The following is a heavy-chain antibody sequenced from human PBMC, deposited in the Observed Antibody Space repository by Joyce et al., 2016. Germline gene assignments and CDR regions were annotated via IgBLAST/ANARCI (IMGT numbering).Heavy chain of an antibody. CDR1: GFTVYNTY. J-gene: IGHJ4*02. V-gene: IGHV3-53*01. CDR2: IYSIGTT. CDR3: ARGPSGTATIQ. Sequence: EVQLVESGGGLIQPGGSLRLSCAASGFTVYNTYMAWVRQAPGKGLEWVSIIYSIGTTYYVDSVKGRFTISRDKSKNTLYLQMNSLRADDTGVYYCARGPSGTATIQGGQGTLVTVSS. D-gene: IGHD3-10*01.